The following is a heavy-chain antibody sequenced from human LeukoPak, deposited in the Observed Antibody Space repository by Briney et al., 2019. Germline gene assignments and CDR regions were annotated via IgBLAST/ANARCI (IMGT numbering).Heavy chain of an antibody. J-gene: IGHJ4*02. CDR3: ATERGDSPDY. Sequence: GGSLRLSCAASGFTFSSYSMNWVRQAPGKGLEWVSGISGSGANTYHADSVKGRFTISRDNSKNTLYVQMNSLRAEDTAVYYCATERGDSPDYWGQGTLVTVSS. V-gene: IGHV3-23*01. D-gene: IGHD2-21*01. CDR2: ISGSGANT. CDR1: GFTFSSYS.